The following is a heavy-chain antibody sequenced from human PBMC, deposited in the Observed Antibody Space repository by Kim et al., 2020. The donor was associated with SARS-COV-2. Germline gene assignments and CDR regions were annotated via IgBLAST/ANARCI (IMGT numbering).Heavy chain of an antibody. CDR2: INHSGST. CDR1: GGSFSGYY. D-gene: IGHD3-10*01. CDR3: ARNYYGSGSYLYAFDI. J-gene: IGHJ3*02. V-gene: IGHV4-34*01. Sequence: SETLSLTCAVYGGSFSGYYWSWIRQPPGKGLEWIGEINHSGSTNYNPSLKSRVTISVDTSKNQFSLKLSSVTAADTAVYYCARNYYGSGSYLYAFDIWG.